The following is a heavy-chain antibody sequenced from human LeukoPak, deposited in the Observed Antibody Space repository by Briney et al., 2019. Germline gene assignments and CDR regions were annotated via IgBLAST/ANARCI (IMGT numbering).Heavy chain of an antibody. J-gene: IGHJ3*02. V-gene: IGHV1-69*13. Sequence: SVKVSCKASGGTFSSYAISWVRQAPGQGLEWMGGINPIFGTANYAQKFQGRVTITADESTSTAYMELSSLRSEDTAVYYCARPNWVIVGAKAFDIWGQGTMVTVSS. CDR1: GGTFSSYA. CDR2: INPIFGTA. CDR3: ARPNWVIVGAKAFDI. D-gene: IGHD1-26*01.